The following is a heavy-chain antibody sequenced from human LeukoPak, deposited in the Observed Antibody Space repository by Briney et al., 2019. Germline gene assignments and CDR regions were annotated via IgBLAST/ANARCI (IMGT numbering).Heavy chain of an antibody. J-gene: IGHJ4*02. CDR1: GGSISSGDYS. V-gene: IGHV4-31*03. Sequence: SETLSLTCTVSGGSISSGDYSWNWVRQHPGKGLEWIGHIHFSGSTSYNPSLKSRVTISLDTSKNQFSLKLSSVTAADTAVYYCTRAETYWGQGTLVTVSS. CDR3: TRAETY. CDR2: IHFSGST.